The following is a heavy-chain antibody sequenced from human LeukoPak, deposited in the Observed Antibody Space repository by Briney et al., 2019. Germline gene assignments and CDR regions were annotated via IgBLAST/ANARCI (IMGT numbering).Heavy chain of an antibody. CDR2: IYYSGIT. D-gene: IGHD1-26*01. J-gene: IGHJ3*02. CDR1: GGSISSSSYY. V-gene: IGHV4-39*01. Sequence: SEALSLTRTVSGGSISSSSYYWGWIRQPPGKGLEWIGSIYYSGITHYGPSLKSRVTMSVYTSKNQFSLKLNSVTAADTAVYYCARHIYSGTDGDAFDIWGQGTMVTVSS. CDR3: ARHIYSGTDGDAFDI.